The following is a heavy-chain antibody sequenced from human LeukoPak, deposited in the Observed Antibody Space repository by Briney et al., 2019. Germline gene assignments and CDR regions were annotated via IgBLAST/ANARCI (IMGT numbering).Heavy chain of an antibody. J-gene: IGHJ5*02. CDR3: AREEWFDP. V-gene: IGHV4-30-2*01. CDR2: IYHSGST. CDR1: GGSISSGGYY. Sequence: SETLSLTCTVSGGSISSGGYYWSWIRQPPGKGLEWIGYIYHSGSTYYNPSLKSRVTISVDRSKNQFSLKLSSVTAADTAVYYCAREEWFDPWGQGTLVTVSS.